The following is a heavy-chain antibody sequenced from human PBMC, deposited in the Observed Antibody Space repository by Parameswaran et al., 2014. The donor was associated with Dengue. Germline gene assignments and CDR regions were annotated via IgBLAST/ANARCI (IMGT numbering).Heavy chain of an antibody. CDR2: IYYSGST. Sequence: WIRQPPRKGLEWIGYIYYSGSTYYNPSLKSRVTISVDTSKNQFSLKLSSVTAADTAVYYCARDANGSTYYYYYGMDVWGQGTTVTVSS. D-gene: IGHD1-1*01. V-gene: IGHV4-31*02. CDR3: ARDANGSTYYYYYGMDV. J-gene: IGHJ6*02.